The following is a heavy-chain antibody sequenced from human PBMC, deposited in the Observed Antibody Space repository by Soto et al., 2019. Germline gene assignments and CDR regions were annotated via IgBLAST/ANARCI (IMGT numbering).Heavy chain of an antibody. Sequence: EGQLVESGGGLIQPGGSLRLSCAASGLTVSSNYMNWVRQAPGKGLEWVSALYGGDNPEYADSVKGRFTISRDNSRNTLYLQMNSLRADDTAVYYCAKRQQLVRYYYGLDVWGQGTTVTVSS. V-gene: IGHV3-53*01. CDR3: AKRQQLVRYYYGLDV. CDR1: GLTVSSNY. CDR2: LYGGDNP. J-gene: IGHJ6*02. D-gene: IGHD6-13*01.